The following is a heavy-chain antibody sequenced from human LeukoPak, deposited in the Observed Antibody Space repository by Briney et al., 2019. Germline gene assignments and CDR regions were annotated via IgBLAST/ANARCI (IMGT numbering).Heavy chain of an antibody. Sequence: AETLSLTCTVSGGSISSHDWSWIRQPPGKGLEWIGYISYGGSTIYNPSLRSRVTISADTSKNKFSLRLSSVTAADTAVDYCARIRDSSGYTDDYWGQGTLVTVSS. CDR2: ISYGGST. V-gene: IGHV4-59*11. CDR1: GGSISSHD. J-gene: IGHJ4*02. CDR3: ARIRDSSGYTDDY. D-gene: IGHD3-22*01.